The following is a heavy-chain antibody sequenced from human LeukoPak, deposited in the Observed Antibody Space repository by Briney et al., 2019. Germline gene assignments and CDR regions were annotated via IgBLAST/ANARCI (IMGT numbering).Heavy chain of an antibody. D-gene: IGHD4-17*01. J-gene: IGHJ4*02. CDR3: VPKTTVTTQPVEN. CDR1: GISFGDYA. Sequence: GGSLRLSCTASGISFGDYAMSWVRQAPGKGLEWVGFIRSKSYGGTTDYAASVKGRFSISRDNSKSTAYLEMNSLKIEDTAVYYCVPKTTVTTQPVENWGQGTLVTVSS. V-gene: IGHV3-49*04. CDR2: IRSKSYGGTT.